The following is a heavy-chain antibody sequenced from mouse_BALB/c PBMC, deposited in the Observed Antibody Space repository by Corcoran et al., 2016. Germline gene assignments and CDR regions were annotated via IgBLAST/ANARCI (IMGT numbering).Heavy chain of an antibody. CDR3: ARRIVTTVVATEGFAY. Sequence: QIQLVQSGPELKKPGETVKISCKASGYTFTNYGMNWVKQAPGKGLKWMGWINTYTGEPTYADDFKGRFAFSLETSASTAYLQINNLKNEDMATYVCARRIVTTVVATEGFAYWGQGTLVTVSA. J-gene: IGHJ3*01. D-gene: IGHD1-1*01. CDR1: GYTFTNYG. V-gene: IGHV9-1*02. CDR2: INTYTGEP.